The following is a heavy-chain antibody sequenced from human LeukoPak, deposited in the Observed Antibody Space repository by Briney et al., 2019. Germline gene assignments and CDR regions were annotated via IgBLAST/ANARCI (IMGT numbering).Heavy chain of an antibody. V-gene: IGHV5-51*01. Sequence: GESLKISCKGSGYSFTSYWIGWVRQMPGKGLEWMGIIYPGDSDTRYSPSFQGQVTISADKSISTAYLQWSSLKASDTAMHYCARSTSSIAAAVGAFDIWGQGTMVTVSS. CDR2: IYPGDSDT. J-gene: IGHJ3*02. CDR3: ARSTSSIAAAVGAFDI. CDR1: GYSFTSYW. D-gene: IGHD6-13*01.